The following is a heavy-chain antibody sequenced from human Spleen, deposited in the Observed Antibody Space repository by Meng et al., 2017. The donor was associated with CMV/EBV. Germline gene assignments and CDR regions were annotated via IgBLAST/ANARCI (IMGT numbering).Heavy chain of an antibody. V-gene: IGHV4-34*01. CDR3: ARGLGIQLWLRGRYDY. J-gene: IGHJ4*02. D-gene: IGHD5-18*01. CDR2: INHSGST. CDR1: GGSFSGYY. Sequence: SETLSLTCAVYGGSFSGYYWSWIRQPPGKGLEWIGEINHSGSTNYNPSLKSRVTISVDTSKNQFSLKLSSVTAADTAVYYCARGLGIQLWLRGRYDYWGQGTLVTVSS.